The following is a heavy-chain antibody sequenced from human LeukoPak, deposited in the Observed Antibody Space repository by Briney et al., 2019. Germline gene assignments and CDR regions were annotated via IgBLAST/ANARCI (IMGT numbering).Heavy chain of an antibody. CDR2: MKRDGSEK. CDR1: GFSFSSYW. J-gene: IGHJ6*03. CDR3: ARVPAESGSGSYYKNYYYYYMDV. Sequence: QAGGSLRLSCAASGFSFSSYWMSWVHQAPGKGLEWVANMKRDGSEKHYVDSVRGRSTISRDNVKNSLYLQMNSLRAEDTAVYYCARVPAESGSGSYYKNYYYYYMDVWGKGTTVTVSS. V-gene: IGHV3-7*01. D-gene: IGHD3-10*01.